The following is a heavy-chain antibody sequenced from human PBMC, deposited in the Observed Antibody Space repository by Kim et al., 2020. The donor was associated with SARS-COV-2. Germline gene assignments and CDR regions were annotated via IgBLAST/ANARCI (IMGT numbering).Heavy chain of an antibody. J-gene: IGHJ5*01. CDR3: ARNRVLNWNSVLNPQNW. V-gene: IGHV3-74*01. CDR2: INSDGTTT. CDR1: GFTFSSYW. D-gene: IGHD1-20*01. Sequence: GGSLRLPCAASGFTFSSYWMHWVRQAPGRGLVCVSRINSDGTTTGYSDSVKGRFTISRDNSENTVYLQMNSLRAEDPALYYCARNRVLNWNSVLNPQNW.